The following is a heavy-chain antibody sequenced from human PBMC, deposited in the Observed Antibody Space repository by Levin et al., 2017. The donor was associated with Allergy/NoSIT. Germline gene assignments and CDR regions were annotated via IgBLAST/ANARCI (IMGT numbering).Heavy chain of an antibody. Sequence: PGESLKISCAAAGFSFRDYWMTWVRQTPGRGLEWVANVNEDGSQKYYLDSVKGRFTISRDNAKDSVDLQMYYLRDDDTAVYYCARQLRGNSAYDAFDIWGHGTMVTFSS. V-gene: IGHV3-7*03. CDR3: ARQLRGNSAYDAFDI. J-gene: IGHJ3*02. CDR2: VNEDGSQK. D-gene: IGHD5-12*01. CDR1: GFSFRDYW.